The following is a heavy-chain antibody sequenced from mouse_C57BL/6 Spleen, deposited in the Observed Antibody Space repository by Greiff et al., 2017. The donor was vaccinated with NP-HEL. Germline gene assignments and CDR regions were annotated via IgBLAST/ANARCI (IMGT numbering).Heavy chain of an antibody. V-gene: IGHV5-16*01. Sequence: EVQLVESEGGLVQPGSSMKLSCTASGFTFSDYYMAWVRQVPEKGLEWVANINYDGSSTYYLDSLKSRFIISRDNAKNILYLQMSSLKSEDTATYYCARDKIYYDYDGAMDYWGQGTSVTVSS. CDR3: ARDKIYYDYDGAMDY. CDR2: INYDGSST. J-gene: IGHJ4*01. D-gene: IGHD2-4*01. CDR1: GFTFSDYY.